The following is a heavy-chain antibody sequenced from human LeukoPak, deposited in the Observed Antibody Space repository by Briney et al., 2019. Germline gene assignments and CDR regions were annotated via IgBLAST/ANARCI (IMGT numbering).Heavy chain of an antibody. CDR1: VYTFTRYY. Sequence: ASVKVSCKASVYTFTRYYMHWVRQDPGQGLEWMGIINPSGGSTSYAQKFQGRVTMTRDTSTRIVYMELSSLRSEDTAVYYCAREITMIVVVITWYYFDYWGQGTLVTVSS. CDR2: INPSGGST. CDR3: AREITMIVVVITWYYFDY. J-gene: IGHJ4*02. D-gene: IGHD3-22*01. V-gene: IGHV1-46*01.